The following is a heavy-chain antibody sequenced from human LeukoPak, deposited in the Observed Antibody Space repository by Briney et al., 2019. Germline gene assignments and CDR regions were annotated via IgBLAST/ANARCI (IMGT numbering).Heavy chain of an antibody. CDR3: ARDRPTGSYYSIDY. CDR1: GFTFSEFG. D-gene: IGHD1-26*01. V-gene: IGHV3-33*08. Sequence: GGSLRLSCAASGFTFSEFGVHWVRQAPGQGLEWVALIWYDGSNKYYADSVKGRFTISRDNSKNTVYLQMNSLRVEDTALYYCARDRPTGSYYSIDYWGQGTLATVSS. CDR2: IWYDGSNK. J-gene: IGHJ4*02.